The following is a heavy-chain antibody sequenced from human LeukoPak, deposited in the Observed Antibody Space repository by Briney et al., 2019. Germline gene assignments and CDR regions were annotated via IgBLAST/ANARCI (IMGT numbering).Heavy chain of an antibody. CDR1: GFTFSSYE. Sequence: GGSLRLSCAASGFTFSSYEMNWVRQAPGKGLEWVSYISSSGSTIYYADSVKGRFTISRDNAKNSLYLQMNSLRAEDTAVCYCAREERAAVLDYWGQGTLVTVSS. D-gene: IGHD6-13*01. CDR3: AREERAAVLDY. J-gene: IGHJ4*02. V-gene: IGHV3-48*03. CDR2: ISSSGSTI.